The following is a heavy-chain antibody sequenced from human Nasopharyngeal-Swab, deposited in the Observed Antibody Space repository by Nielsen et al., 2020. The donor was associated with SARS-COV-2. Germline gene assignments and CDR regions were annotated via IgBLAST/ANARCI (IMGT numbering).Heavy chain of an antibody. V-gene: IGHV4-39*07. Sequence: SETLSLTCVVSGASISSRNNYWGWIRQSPGKGLEWIGTIFSSGSTYNPSLKSRVTMSVDTSMNQFSLKLTSVTAADTAVYYCARDESGDYLGLPFDHWGRGTLVTVSS. J-gene: IGHJ4*02. CDR1: GASISSRNNY. CDR2: IFSSGST. CDR3: ARDESGDYLGLPFDH. D-gene: IGHD4-17*01.